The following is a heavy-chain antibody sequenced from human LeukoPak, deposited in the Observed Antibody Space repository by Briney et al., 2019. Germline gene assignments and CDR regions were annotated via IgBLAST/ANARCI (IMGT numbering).Heavy chain of an antibody. CDR3: AREGDYYGSGTFDY. D-gene: IGHD3-10*01. CDR1: GFTFSSYW. CDR2: IKQDGSEK. J-gene: IGHJ4*02. Sequence: GGSLRLSCAASGFTFSSYWMSWVRQAPGKGLEWVANIKQDGSEKYYVDSVKGRFTISRDNSKNTLYLQMNSLRAEDTAVYYCAREGDYYGSGTFDYWGQGTLVTVSS. V-gene: IGHV3-7*01.